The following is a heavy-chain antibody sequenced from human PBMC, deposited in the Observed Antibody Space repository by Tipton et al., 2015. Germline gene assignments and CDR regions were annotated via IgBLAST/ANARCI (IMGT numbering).Heavy chain of an antibody. CDR1: GYRFTDYW. J-gene: IGHJ4*02. D-gene: IGHD5/OR15-5a*01. CDR3: ARRHVYDYYLDN. V-gene: IGHV5-51*01. Sequence: VQLVQSGAEVKKAGESLKISCKGSGYRFTDYWIAWVRQMPGKGLEWMGIIYPGDSQTRYNPSFQGQVTISADKSISIAYLQWNSLKASDTAMYYCARRHVYDYYLDNWGQGTLVIVSS. CDR2: IYPGDSQT.